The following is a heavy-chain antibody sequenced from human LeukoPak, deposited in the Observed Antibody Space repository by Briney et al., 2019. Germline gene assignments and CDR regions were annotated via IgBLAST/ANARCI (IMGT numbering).Heavy chain of an antibody. J-gene: IGHJ4*02. Sequence: KSSETLSLTCTVSGASVFSYYWSSLRQPPGKGLEWMGYIYYSGSTNYNPSLKSRVTISVDTSKNQFSLRVSSVTAADTAVYYCARHLNNCGDDCYIFDYWGQGTLVTVSS. CDR2: IYYSGST. CDR1: GASVFSYY. CDR3: ARHLNNCGDDCYIFDY. D-gene: IGHD2-21*01. V-gene: IGHV4-59*08.